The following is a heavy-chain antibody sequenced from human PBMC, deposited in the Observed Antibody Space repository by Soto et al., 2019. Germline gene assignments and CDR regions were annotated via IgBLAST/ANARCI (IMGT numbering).Heavy chain of an antibody. CDR3: ARDRPHRGQPNAFDI. V-gene: IGHV1-46*01. Sequence: GASVKVSCKASGYTFTSYYMHWVRQAPGQGLEWMGIINPSGGSTSYAQKFQGRVTMTRDTSTSTVYMELSSLRSEDTAVYYCARDRPHRGQPNAFDIWGQGTMVTV. J-gene: IGHJ3*02. CDR2: INPSGGST. CDR1: GYTFTSYY. D-gene: IGHD1-26*01.